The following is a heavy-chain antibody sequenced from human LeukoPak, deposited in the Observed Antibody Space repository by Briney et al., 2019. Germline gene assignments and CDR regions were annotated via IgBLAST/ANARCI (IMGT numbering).Heavy chain of an antibody. V-gene: IGHV3-13*01. D-gene: IGHD1-14*01. Sequence: GGSLRLFCAASGFTFSSYDMHWVRQATGKGLEWVSAIGTAGDTYYPGSVKGRFTISRENAKNSLYLQMNSLRAGDTAVYYCARARNPEDAFDIWGQGTMVTVSS. CDR3: ARARNPEDAFDI. J-gene: IGHJ3*02. CDR1: GFTFSSYD. CDR2: IGTAGDT.